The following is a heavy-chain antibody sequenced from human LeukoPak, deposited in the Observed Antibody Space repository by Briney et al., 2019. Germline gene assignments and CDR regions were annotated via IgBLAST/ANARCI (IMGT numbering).Heavy chain of an antibody. J-gene: IGHJ4*02. CDR3: ARGGSSSSPFFDY. CDR2: INPSGGST. Sequence: ASVKVSCKASGYTFTNYFMHWVRHAPGQGRVWMGIINPSGGSTSYAQEFQGRVTITRDTSTSTVYMELSSLRSEDTAVYYCARGGSSSSPFFDYWGQGTLVTVSS. V-gene: IGHV1-46*01. CDR1: GYTFTNYF. D-gene: IGHD6-13*01.